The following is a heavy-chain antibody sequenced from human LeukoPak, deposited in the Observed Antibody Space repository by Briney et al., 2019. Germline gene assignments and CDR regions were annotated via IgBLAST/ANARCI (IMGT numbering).Heavy chain of an antibody. CDR2: IYHSGST. J-gene: IGHJ6*03. CDR3: ARETSQKGAHYMDV. CDR1: GYSISSGFY. V-gene: IGHV4-38-2*02. Sequence: SETLSLTCTVSGYSISSGFYWGWIRQPPGKGLECIGSIYHSGSTYYNPSLKSRVTISVDTSKNQFSLNLSSVTAADTAMYYCARETSQKGAHYMDVWGKGTTVTISS. D-gene: IGHD3-16*01.